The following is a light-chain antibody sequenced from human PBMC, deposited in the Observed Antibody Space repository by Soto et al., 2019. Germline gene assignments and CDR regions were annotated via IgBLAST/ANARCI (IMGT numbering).Light chain of an antibody. Sequence: LTQPASVSGSPGQSITISCTGTSSDVGGYNYVSWYQQHPGKAPKLMIYDVSNRPSGVSNRFSGSKSDNTASLTISGLQAEDEADYYCSSYTSSSTLYVFGTGTKVTVL. CDR3: SSYTSSSTLYV. CDR2: DVS. V-gene: IGLV2-14*01. CDR1: SSDVGGYNY. J-gene: IGLJ1*01.